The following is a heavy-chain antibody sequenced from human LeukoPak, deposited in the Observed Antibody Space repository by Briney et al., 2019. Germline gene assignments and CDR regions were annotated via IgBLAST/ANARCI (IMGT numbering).Heavy chain of an antibody. J-gene: IGHJ4*02. CDR3: ASPPHYYDSSGPFDY. V-gene: IGHV3-30-3*01. CDR1: GFTFSSYA. CDR2: ISYDGSNK. Sequence: PGGSLRLSCAASGFTFSSYAMHWVRKAPGRGLEWVAVISYDGSNKYYADSVKGRFTISRDNSKNTLYLQMNSLRAEDTAVYYCASPPHYYDSSGPFDYWGQGTLVTVSS. D-gene: IGHD3-22*01.